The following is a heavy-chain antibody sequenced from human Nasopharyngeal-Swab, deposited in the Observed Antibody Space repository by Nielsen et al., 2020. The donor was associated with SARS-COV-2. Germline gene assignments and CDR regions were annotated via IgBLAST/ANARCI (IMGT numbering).Heavy chain of an antibody. Sequence: GESLKISCTTSGFTFKNYAMSWVRQAPGKGLDWVSGSSGSGTFTYYADAVKGRFTVSRDNSQNTLYLHMNSLRAEDTAVYYCAKDGGGSSSLNWFDPWGQGTLATVSS. CDR3: AKDGGGSSSLNWFDP. CDR2: SSGSGTFT. J-gene: IGHJ5*02. CDR1: GFTFKNYA. V-gene: IGHV3-23*01. D-gene: IGHD1-26*01.